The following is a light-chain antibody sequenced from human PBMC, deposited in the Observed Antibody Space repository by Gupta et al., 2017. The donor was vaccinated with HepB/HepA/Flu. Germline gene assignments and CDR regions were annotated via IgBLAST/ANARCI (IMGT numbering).Light chain of an antibody. J-gene: IGLJ2*01. CDR3: NANASSTSLR. CDR1: SSDVGGDNS. CDR2: DVS. V-gene: IGLV2-14*01. Sequence: QSALTPPASVSGSPGQSITISCTGTSSDVGGDNSVSWYQQHAGKAPKLMIYDVSSRPAEVTNGFSGSKSGNTASLTIAGRLAEDEADYYCNANASSTSLRFGGGTKLTVL.